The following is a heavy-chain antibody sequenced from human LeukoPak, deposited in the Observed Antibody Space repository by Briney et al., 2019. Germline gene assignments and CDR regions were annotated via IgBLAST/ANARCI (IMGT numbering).Heavy chain of an antibody. D-gene: IGHD5-18*01. V-gene: IGHV5-51*01. CDR2: TYSGDSDT. CDR3: AIHSYGYRH. Sequence: GESLKISCEGSGYSFTTYWITWVRQMPGKGLEWMAITYSGDSDTRYSPSFQGQVTISVDKSISTAYLQWSSLKASDTAIYYCAIHSYGYRHWGQGTLVTVSS. J-gene: IGHJ4*02. CDR1: GYSFTTYW.